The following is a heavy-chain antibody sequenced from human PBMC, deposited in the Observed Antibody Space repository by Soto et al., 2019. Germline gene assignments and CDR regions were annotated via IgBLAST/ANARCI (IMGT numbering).Heavy chain of an antibody. D-gene: IGHD4-4*01. Sequence: ASVKVSCKASGGTFSNSTINWVRQAPGQGLEWMGGIIPIFGTANYAQKSQGRVTITADESTSTAYMELSSLRSEDTAVYYCASINSDYVSYWGQGTLVTVSS. V-gene: IGHV1-69*13. J-gene: IGHJ4*02. CDR3: ASINSDYVSY. CDR1: GGTFSNST. CDR2: IIPIFGTA.